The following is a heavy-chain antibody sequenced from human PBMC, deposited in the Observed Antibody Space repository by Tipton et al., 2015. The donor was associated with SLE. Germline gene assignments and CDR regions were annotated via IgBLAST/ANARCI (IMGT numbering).Heavy chain of an antibody. V-gene: IGHV3-7*01. CDR3: ARAGSMVATPVDP. CDR1: GFTFSSYS. D-gene: IGHD5-12*01. J-gene: IGHJ5*02. CDR2: IKQDGSEK. Sequence: SLRLSCAASGFTFSSYSMNWVRQAPGKGLEWVANIKQDGSEKYYVDSVKGRFTISRDNAKNSLYLQMNSLRAEDTAVYYCARAGSMVATPVDPWGQGTLVTVSS.